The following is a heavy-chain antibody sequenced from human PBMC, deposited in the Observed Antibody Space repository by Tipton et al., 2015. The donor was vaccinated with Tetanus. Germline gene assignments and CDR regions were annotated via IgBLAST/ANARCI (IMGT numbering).Heavy chain of an antibody. CDR1: GFTFSNYN. J-gene: IGHJ3*01. V-gene: IGHV3-48*01. D-gene: IGHD6-13*01. Sequence: SLRLSCAASGFTFSNYNMNWVRQAPGKGLDWVSFISSDGTTIYYAPSVKGRFTISRDNAWNSLYLQMNSLRLEDTAVYYCARGLGSSWFYVWGQGTMVSVSS. CDR3: ARGLGSSWFYV. CDR2: ISSDGTTI.